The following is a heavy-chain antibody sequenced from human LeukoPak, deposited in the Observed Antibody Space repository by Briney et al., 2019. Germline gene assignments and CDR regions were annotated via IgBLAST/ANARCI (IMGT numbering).Heavy chain of an antibody. CDR1: GGSISSGDYY. CDR3: ARDRDLCSGTSCNTFDY. CDR2: IYYSGST. V-gene: IGHV4-30-4*08. J-gene: IGHJ4*02. D-gene: IGHD2-2*01. Sequence: SETLSLTCTVSGGSISSGDYYWSWIRQPPGKGLEWIGYIYYSGSTYYNPSLKSRVTISVDTSKNQFSLKLSSVTAADTAVYYCARDRDLCSGTSCNTFDYWGQGTLVTVSS.